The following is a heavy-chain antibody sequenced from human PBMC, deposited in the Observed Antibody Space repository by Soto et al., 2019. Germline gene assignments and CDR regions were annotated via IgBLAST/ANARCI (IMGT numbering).Heavy chain of an antibody. D-gene: IGHD3-22*01. CDR3: ARTDSSGFDH. V-gene: IGHV1-46*01. J-gene: IGHJ4*02. CDR1: GYTFTNYY. Sequence: QVQLVQSGAEVKKPGASVKVSCKASGYTFTNYYIHWVRQAPGQGLEWMGVINPSGGTTTYAQKCQSGITMTRNTSTSIVYIELSILRSEDTAVYYCARTDSSGFDHWGQGTLVTVSS. CDR2: INPSGGTT.